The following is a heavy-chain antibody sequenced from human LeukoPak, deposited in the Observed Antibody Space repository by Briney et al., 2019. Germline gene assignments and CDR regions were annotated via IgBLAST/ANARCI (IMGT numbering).Heavy chain of an antibody. D-gene: IGHD2-21*01. J-gene: IGHJ3*02. CDR2: ISYSGST. V-gene: IGHV4-59*01. CDR3: ARDLLRTFNPHVVVIAPFAFDI. CDR1: GGSISSYY. Sequence: SETLSLTCTVSGGSISSYYWSWIRQPPGKGLEWIGFISYSGSTGYRPSLKSRVTISVDTSKNQFSLKVSSVTAADTAVYYCARDLLRTFNPHVVVIAPFAFDIWGQGTMVTVSS.